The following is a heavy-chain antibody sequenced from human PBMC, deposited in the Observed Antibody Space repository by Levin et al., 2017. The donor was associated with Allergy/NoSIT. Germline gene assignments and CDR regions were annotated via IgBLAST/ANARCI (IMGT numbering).Heavy chain of an antibody. CDR3: ARAGWAGYCSGGSCYPYYFDY. J-gene: IGHJ4*02. Sequence: PGGSLRLSCVASGFTFSSYEMNWVRQAPGKGLEWVSYISSSGSTINYADSVKGRFTISRDNAKNSLYLQMNSLRAEDTAVYYCARAGWAGYCSGGSCYPYYFDYWGQGTLVTVSS. D-gene: IGHD2-15*01. CDR2: ISSSGSTI. V-gene: IGHV3-48*03. CDR1: GFTFSSYE.